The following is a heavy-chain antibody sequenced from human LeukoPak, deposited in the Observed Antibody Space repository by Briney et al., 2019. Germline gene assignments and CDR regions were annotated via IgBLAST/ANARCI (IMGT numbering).Heavy chain of an antibody. CDR3: ARDDPYYYGSGSFDY. CDR2: INSDGSST. J-gene: IGHJ4*02. V-gene: IGHV3-74*01. D-gene: IGHD3-10*01. CDR1: GFTFSSYW. Sequence: GGSLRLSCAASGFTFSSYWMHWVRQAPGKGLVWVSRINSDGSSTSYADSVKGRFTISRDNAKNTLYLQMNSLRAEDTAVYYCARDDPYYYGSGSFDYWGQGTLATVSS.